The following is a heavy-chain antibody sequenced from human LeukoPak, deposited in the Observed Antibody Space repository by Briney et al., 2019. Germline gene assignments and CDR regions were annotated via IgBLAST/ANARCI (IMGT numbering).Heavy chain of an antibody. CDR2: TNSDGSST. CDR1: GLTVSNNY. V-gene: IGHV3-74*01. CDR3: ARESPGDYSSFDS. D-gene: IGHD4-11*01. J-gene: IGHJ4*02. Sequence: GGSLRLSCAASGLTVSNNYMSWVRQAPGKGLVWVSRTNSDGSSTSYADSVKGRFTISRDNAKNTLYPQMNSLRAEDTAVYYCARESPGDYSSFDSWGQGTLVTVSS.